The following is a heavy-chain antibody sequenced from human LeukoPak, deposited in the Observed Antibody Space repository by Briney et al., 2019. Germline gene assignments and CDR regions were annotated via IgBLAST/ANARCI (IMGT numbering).Heavy chain of an antibody. V-gene: IGHV4-4*07. CDR1: GGSLNIYY. CDR2: IYSSGST. Sequence: SATLSLTFTVSGGSLNIYYWSWIRPPAGEGLGWIWRIYSSGSTSYNPSLKSRVSMSVDTFKNQFSLKLTSVTAADTAVYYCARGGKATVVTMWGQGSLVTVSS. D-gene: IGHD4-23*01. CDR3: ARGGKATVVTM. J-gene: IGHJ4*02.